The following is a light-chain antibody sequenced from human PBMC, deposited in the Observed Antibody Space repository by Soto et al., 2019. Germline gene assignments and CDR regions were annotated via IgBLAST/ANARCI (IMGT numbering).Light chain of an antibody. J-gene: IGLJ2*01. CDR1: SSDIGGYNY. CDR2: DVS. Sequence: QSALTQPDSVSGSPGQSIHLSCTGTSSDIGGYNYGSWYQHHPGKAPKLMIFDVSNRPSGVSNRFSGSKSGNTASLTISGLQDEDEADYYCSSYTSTMPFGGGTKLTVL. V-gene: IGLV2-14*03. CDR3: SSYTSTMP.